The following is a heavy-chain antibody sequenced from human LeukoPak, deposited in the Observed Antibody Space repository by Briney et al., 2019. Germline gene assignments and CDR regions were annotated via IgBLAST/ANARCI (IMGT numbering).Heavy chain of an antibody. J-gene: IGHJ5*02. CDR3: ATGEEWFDP. D-gene: IGHD3-10*01. Sequence: PSEILSLTCTVSGGSISSSSYYWGWIRQPPGKGLEWIGSIYYSGSTYYNPSLKSRVTISVDTSKNQFSLKLSSVTAADTAVYYCATGEEWFDPWGQGTLVTVSS. V-gene: IGHV4-39*01. CDR1: GGSISSSSYY. CDR2: IYYSGST.